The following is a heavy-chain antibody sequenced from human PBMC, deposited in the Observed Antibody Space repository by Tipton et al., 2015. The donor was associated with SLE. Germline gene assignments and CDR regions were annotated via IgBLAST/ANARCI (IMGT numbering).Heavy chain of an antibody. CDR1: EFTFSSYT. CDR2: ISPTGDYI. D-gene: IGHD4-11*01. V-gene: IGHV3-21*01. J-gene: IGHJ4*02. Sequence: SLRLSCAASEFTFSSYTMNWVRQAPGKGLGWVSSISPTGDYIYYADSLKGRFTISRDSAKNSLYLQMNSLRAEDTAVYYCAREDHSTYIYWGQGTVVTVYS. CDR3: AREDHSTYIY.